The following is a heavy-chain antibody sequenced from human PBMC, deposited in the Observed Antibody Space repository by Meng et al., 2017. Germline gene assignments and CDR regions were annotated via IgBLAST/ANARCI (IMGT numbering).Heavy chain of an antibody. CDR1: GGSISSGGYY. CDR3: ARRGADYGAFDP. Sequence: QVQLQESGPGLVKPSQTLSLTCTVSGGSISSGGYYWSWIRQHPGKGLEWIGYIYYSGSTHYNPSLKSRVIISLDTSKNQFSLKLSSVTAADTAVYYCARRGADYGAFDPWGQGTLVTVSS. D-gene: IGHD4/OR15-4a*01. V-gene: IGHV4-30-4*08. CDR2: IYYSGST. J-gene: IGHJ5*02.